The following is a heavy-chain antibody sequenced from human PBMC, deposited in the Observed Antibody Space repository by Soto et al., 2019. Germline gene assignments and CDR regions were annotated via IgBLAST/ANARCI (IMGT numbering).Heavy chain of an antibody. CDR2: IIPIFGTA. CDR1: GGTFSSYA. CDR3: ARDFNGGATNYYYGMDV. Sequence: QVQLVQSGAEVKKPGSSVKVSCKASGGTFSSYAISWVRQAPGQGLEWMGGIIPIFGTANYAQKFQGRVTITADESTSTAYMELSSLRSEDTAVYYCARDFNGGATNYYYGMDVWGQGTTVTVSS. D-gene: IGHD1-26*01. V-gene: IGHV1-69*12. J-gene: IGHJ6*02.